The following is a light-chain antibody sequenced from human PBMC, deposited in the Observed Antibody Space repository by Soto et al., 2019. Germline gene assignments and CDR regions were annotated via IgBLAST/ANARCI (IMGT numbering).Light chain of an antibody. Sequence: QSALTQPASVSGSPGQSITISCTGTSSDVGAYDYVSWFQQHPDKAPKLIISVVSNRPSGVSNRFSGSKSGNTASLTISGLQAEDEAEYYCSLYTSSDTPYVFGTGTKLTVL. CDR1: SSDVGAYDY. V-gene: IGLV2-14*01. J-gene: IGLJ1*01. CDR2: VVS. CDR3: SLYTSSDTPYV.